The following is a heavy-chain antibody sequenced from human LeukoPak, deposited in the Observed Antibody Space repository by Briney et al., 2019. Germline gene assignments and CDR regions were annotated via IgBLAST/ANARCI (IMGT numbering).Heavy chain of an antibody. Sequence: SETLSLTCAVYGGSFSGYYWSWIRQPPGKGLEWIGYIYYSGSTYYNPSLKSRVTISVDTSKNQFSLKLISVPAADTAVYYCASFSRSYSLDYWGQGTLVTVSS. J-gene: IGHJ4*02. CDR3: ASFSRSYSLDY. CDR2: IYYSGST. D-gene: IGHD3-10*01. V-gene: IGHV4-30-4*08. CDR1: GGSFSGYY.